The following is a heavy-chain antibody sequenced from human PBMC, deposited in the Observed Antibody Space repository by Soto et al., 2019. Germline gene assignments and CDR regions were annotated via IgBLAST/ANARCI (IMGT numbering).Heavy chain of an antibody. D-gene: IGHD1-26*01. J-gene: IGHJ4*02. CDR3: ARDHSLVGGTYYFDY. CDR2: IIPILATP. V-gene: IGHV1-69*01. CDR1: GRAFINYA. Sequence: QVQLVQSGAEVKKPGSSVKVSCKASGRAFINYAISWLRQAPGQGLEWMGGIIPILATPKYAQKFQGRVTITADESTSTAYMEVSSLRSEDTAVYYCARDHSLVGGTYYFDYWGQGTLVTVSS.